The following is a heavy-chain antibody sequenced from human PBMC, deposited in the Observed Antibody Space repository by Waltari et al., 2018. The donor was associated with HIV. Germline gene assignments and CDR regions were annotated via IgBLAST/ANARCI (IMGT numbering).Heavy chain of an antibody. CDR1: GYSISSGYY. V-gene: IGHV4-38-2*01. J-gene: IGHJ3*02. Sequence: QVQLQESGPGLVKPSETLSLTCAVSGYSISSGYYWGWIRQPPGKGLEWIGSIYHSGSTFYHRALKSRVTIAVDTSKNQFSRKLSSVTAADTAVYYCARAGLRDAFDIWGQGTMVTVSS. CDR3: ARAGLRDAFDI. CDR2: IYHSGST.